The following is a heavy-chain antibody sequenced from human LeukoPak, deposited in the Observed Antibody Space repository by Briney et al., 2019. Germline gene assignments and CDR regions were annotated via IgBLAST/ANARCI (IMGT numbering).Heavy chain of an antibody. D-gene: IGHD2-2*01. CDR3: AKHIVVVPAAISHAFDI. CDR2: ISGSGGST. J-gene: IGHJ3*02. V-gene: IGHV3-23*01. CDR1: GFTFSTYW. Sequence: PGGSLRLSCAASGFTFSTYWMNWYRQAPGKGLEWVSAISGSGGSTYYADSVKGRFTISRDNSKNTLYLQMNSLRAEDTAVYYCAKHIVVVPAAISHAFDIWGQGTMVTVSS.